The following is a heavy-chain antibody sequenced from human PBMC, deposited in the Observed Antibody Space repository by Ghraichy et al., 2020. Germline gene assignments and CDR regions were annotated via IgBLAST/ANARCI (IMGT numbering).Heavy chain of an antibody. V-gene: IGHV3-30*18. D-gene: IGHD3-22*01. CDR3: AKDSIVVQDSSGYDFDY. CDR1: GFTFSSYG. Sequence: GGSLRLSCAASGFTFSSYGMHWVRQAPGKGMEWVAVISYDGSNKYYADSVKGRFTISRDNSKNTLYLQMNSLRAKDTAVYYCAKDSIVVQDSSGYDFDYWGQGTLVTVSS. J-gene: IGHJ4*02. CDR2: ISYDGSNK.